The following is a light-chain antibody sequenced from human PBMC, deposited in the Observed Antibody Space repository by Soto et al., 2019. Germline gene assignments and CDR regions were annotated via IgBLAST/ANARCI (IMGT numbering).Light chain of an antibody. Sequence: DIQMTQSPSTLSASVGDRVTITCRASQSISSWLAWYQQKPGKAPKLLIYKASSLESGVPSRFSGSGSGTEFTLTISSLQPDDFATYYCQHYNSYSNTFGQGTKLDIK. V-gene: IGKV1-5*03. CDR3: QHYNSYSNT. CDR2: KAS. J-gene: IGKJ2*01. CDR1: QSISSW.